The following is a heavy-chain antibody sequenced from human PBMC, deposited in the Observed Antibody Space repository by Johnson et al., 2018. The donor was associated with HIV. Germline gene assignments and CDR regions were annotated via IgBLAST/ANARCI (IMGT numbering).Heavy chain of an antibody. CDR3: AKVDCGGDTCAGYDPFDL. Sequence: VQLVESGGALVQPGGSLRLSCEVSGFTISTFWMHWVRQVPGKGLMWVSRISGDGSSLSYADSVKGRFTISRDNAKNTLYLQLNSLRVEDTAIYYCAKVDCGGDTCAGYDPFDLWGQGTLVTVSS. CDR1: GFTISTFW. J-gene: IGHJ3*01. V-gene: IGHV3-74*02. CDR2: ISGDGSSL. D-gene: IGHD2-21*01.